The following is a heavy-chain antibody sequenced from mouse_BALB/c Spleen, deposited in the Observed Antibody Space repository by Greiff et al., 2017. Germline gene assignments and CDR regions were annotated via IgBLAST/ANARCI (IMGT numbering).Heavy chain of an antibody. D-gene: IGHD1-1*01. CDR2: IWSGGST. Sequence: VQLHQSGPGLVQPSQSLSITCTVSGFSLTSYGVHWVRQSPGKGLEWLGVIWSGGSTDYNAAFISRLSISKDNSKSHVFIKMNSLQANDTAIYNCARNYLTTVVAHFDYWGQGTTLTVSS. CDR1: GFSLTSYG. CDR3: ARNYLTTVVAHFDY. J-gene: IGHJ2*01. V-gene: IGHV2-2*02.